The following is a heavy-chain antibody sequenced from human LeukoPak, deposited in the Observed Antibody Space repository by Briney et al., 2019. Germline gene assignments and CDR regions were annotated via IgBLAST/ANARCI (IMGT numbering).Heavy chain of an antibody. V-gene: IGHV1-69*13. D-gene: IGHD5-18*01. CDR2: IIPIFGTA. J-gene: IGHJ6*03. Sequence: ASVKVSCKASGGTFSSYAISWVRQAPGQGLEWMGGIIPIFGTANYAQKFQGRVTITADESTSTAYMELSSLRSEDTAVYYCARDGRIQLWPRDYYYYYMDVWGKGTTVTVSS. CDR1: GGTFSSYA. CDR3: ARDGRIQLWPRDYYYYYMDV.